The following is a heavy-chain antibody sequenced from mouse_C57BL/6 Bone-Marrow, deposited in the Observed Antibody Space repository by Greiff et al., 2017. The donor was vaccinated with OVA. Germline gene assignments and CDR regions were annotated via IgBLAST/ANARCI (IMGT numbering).Heavy chain of an antibody. CDR3: ARLIPGVDYFDD. CDR1: GFNIKNTY. Sequence: EVKLVESVAELVRPGASVKLSCTASGFNIKNTYMHWVKQRPEQGLEWIGRIDPANGNTKYAPKFQGKATITADTSSNTAYLQLSSLTSEDTAIYYCARLIPGVDYFDDWGKGTTLTVSS. CDR2: IDPANGNT. D-gene: IGHD5-1-1*01. V-gene: IGHV14-3*01. J-gene: IGHJ2*01.